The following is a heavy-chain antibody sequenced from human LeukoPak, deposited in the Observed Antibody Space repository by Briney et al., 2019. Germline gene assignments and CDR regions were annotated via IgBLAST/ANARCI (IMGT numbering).Heavy chain of an antibody. Sequence: SETLCLSCTVSGVSISAYYWSWIRQPPGKGLEWIGYIYYSGSTNYNPSLKSRVTISVDRSVNQFSLQLSAVPAADTAVYYCATNRAGTYDRPFDIWAEETVVPLSS. CDR3: ATNRAGTYDRPFDI. V-gene: IGHV4-59*08. D-gene: IGHD1-26*01. CDR2: IYYSGST. J-gene: IGHJ3*02. CDR1: GVSISAYY.